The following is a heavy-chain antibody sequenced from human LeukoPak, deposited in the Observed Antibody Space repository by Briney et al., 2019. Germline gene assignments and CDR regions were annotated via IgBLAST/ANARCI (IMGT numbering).Heavy chain of an antibody. D-gene: IGHD5-18*01. Sequence: PGGSLRLSCAASGFTFSSYWMHWVRQAPGKGLVWVSRINSDGSSTSYADSVKGRFTISRDNAKNALYLQMNSLRAEDTAVYYCAREQRGYSYVDYWGQGTLVTVSS. CDR2: INSDGSST. J-gene: IGHJ4*02. CDR1: GFTFSSYW. CDR3: AREQRGYSYVDY. V-gene: IGHV3-74*01.